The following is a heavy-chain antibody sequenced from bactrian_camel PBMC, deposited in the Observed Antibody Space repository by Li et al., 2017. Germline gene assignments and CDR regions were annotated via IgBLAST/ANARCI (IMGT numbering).Heavy chain of an antibody. Sequence: DVQLVESGGGSVQVGGSLNLSCVATSGYSYSTYCMGWFRQGPGTEREGVAIIDGDGRRGYGDSVKGRFTISKDNTKKTLYLQMASLKPEDSGMYYCAAEITCNRAPVFKRLSPVGYNYWGPGTQVTVS. CDR2: IIDGDGRR. J-gene: IGHJ4*01. CDR1: GYSYSTYC. CDR3: AAEITCNRAPVFKRLSPVGYNY. D-gene: IGHD4*01. V-gene: IGHV3S44*01.